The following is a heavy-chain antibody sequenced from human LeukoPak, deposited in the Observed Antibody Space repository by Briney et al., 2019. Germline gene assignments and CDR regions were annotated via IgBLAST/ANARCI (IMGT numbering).Heavy chain of an antibody. V-gene: IGHV3-48*03. CDR3: ARKTTVTRYYYYYMDV. Sequence: GGSLRLSCAASGFTFSSYEMNWVRQAPGKGLEWVSYISSSGSTIYYADSVKGRFTISRDNAKNSLYLQMNSLRAEDTAVYYCARKTTVTRYYYYYMDVWGKGTTVTVSS. D-gene: IGHD4-11*01. CDR2: ISSSGSTI. J-gene: IGHJ6*03. CDR1: GFTFSSYE.